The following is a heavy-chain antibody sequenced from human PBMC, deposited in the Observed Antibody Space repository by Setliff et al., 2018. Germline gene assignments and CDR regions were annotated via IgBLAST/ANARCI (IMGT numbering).Heavy chain of an antibody. Sequence: ASVKVSCKASGYIFAGYYMHWVRQTPGQGLEWMGWISAHTGNTFYSPKFHGRLTLTTDTSTRTAYMQLRSLDSDDTAVYYCSRLVRFCIRTSCQRLSGGDFWGQGTLVTVSS. V-gene: IGHV1-18*04. CDR3: SRLVRFCIRTSCQRLSGGDF. CDR1: GYIFAGYY. D-gene: IGHD2-2*01. CDR2: ISAHTGNT. J-gene: IGHJ4*02.